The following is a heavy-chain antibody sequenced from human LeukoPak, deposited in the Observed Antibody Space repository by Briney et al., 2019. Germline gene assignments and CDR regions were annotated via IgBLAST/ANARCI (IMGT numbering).Heavy chain of an antibody. CDR2: ISGSGGST. CDR3: AKLISSTCYTGLDY. V-gene: IGHV3-23*01. CDR1: GFTFSSYA. D-gene: IGHD2-2*02. Sequence: GGSLRLSCAACGFTFSSYAMSLVRQAPGKGLEWVSAISGSGGSTYYADSVKGRFTISRDNSKNTLYLQMDSLRAEDTAVYHCAKLISSTCYTGLDYWGQGTLVTVSS. J-gene: IGHJ4*02.